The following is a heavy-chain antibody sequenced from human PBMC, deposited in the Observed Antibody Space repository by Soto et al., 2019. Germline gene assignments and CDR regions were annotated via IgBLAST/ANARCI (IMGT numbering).Heavy chain of an antibody. CDR3: EKRISLNWFDP. Sequence: EEQLLESGGGLVQPGGSLRLSCATSGFTFSSYAMTWVRQAPGKGLEWVAAVSSSGGSTFHADSVKGRFTISRDNSKNTLYLQMNSLRAEDTAVYYCEKRISLNWFDPWGQGTLVTVSS. CDR1: GFTFSSYA. J-gene: IGHJ5*02. CDR2: VSSSGGST. V-gene: IGHV3-23*01.